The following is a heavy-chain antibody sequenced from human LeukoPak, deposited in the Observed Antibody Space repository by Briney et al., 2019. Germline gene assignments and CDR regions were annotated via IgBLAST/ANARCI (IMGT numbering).Heavy chain of an antibody. Sequence: GGSLRLSCAASGFTFDDSVKYWVRQAPGKGLEWVSGINWYGGRTGYADSVKGRFTISRDNAKNSLYLQMNSLRAEDTALYYCATGRRGRQQLVVGYFDYWGQGTLVTVSS. CDR1: GFTFDDSV. J-gene: IGHJ4*02. CDR2: INWYGGRT. V-gene: IGHV3-20*04. D-gene: IGHD6-13*01. CDR3: ATGRRGRQQLVVGYFDY.